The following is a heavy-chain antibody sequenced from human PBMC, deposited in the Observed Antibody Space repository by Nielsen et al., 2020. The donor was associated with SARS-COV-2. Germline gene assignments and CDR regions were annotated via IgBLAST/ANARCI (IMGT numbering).Heavy chain of an antibody. D-gene: IGHD3-3*01. CDR3: AKELSPPRTIFGVVIGY. V-gene: IGHV3-9*01. CDR1: GFTFDDYA. Sequence: SLKISCAASGFTFDDYAMHWVRQAPGKGLEWVSGISWNSGSIGYADSVKGRFTISRDNAKNSLYLQMNSLRAEDTALYYCAKELSPPRTIFGVVIGYWGQGTLVTVSS. CDR2: ISWNSGSI. J-gene: IGHJ4*02.